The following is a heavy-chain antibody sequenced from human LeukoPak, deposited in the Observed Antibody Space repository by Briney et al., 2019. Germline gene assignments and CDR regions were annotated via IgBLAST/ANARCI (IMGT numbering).Heavy chain of an antibody. J-gene: IGHJ4*02. V-gene: IGHV3-48*01. Sequence: PGGSLRLSCAASGFTFGIYSMNWVRQAPGKGLEWVSYISSSSTTIYYADSVKGRFTISRDNAKNSLYLQMNNLRAEDTAVYYCAREGVTIFGVVTFWGQGTLVTVSS. D-gene: IGHD3-3*01. CDR1: GFTFGIYS. CDR3: AREGVTIFGVVTF. CDR2: ISSSSTTI.